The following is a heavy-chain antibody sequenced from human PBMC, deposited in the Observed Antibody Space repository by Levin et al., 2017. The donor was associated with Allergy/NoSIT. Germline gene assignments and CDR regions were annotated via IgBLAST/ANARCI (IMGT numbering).Heavy chain of an antibody. J-gene: IGHJ6*02. CDR1: GASISNYY. CDR2: IYYSGST. Sequence: PSETLSLTCTVSGASISNYYWSWIRQPPGKGLEWIGYIYYSGSTDYNPSLKSRVTMSVDTSKNQFSLRLSSVTAADTAVYYCARDATSDYYYYGMDVWGQGTTVTVSS. CDR3: ARDATSDYYYYGMDV. V-gene: IGHV4-59*01.